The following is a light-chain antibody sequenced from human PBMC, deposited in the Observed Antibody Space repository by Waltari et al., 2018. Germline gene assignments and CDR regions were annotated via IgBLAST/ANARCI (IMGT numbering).Light chain of an antibody. J-gene: IGLJ3*02. CDR2: VNSDGSH. Sequence: QLVLTQSPSASASLGASVKLTCTLSSGHSSNVIAWLQQQQEKGPRSLMKVNSDGSHNKGDEFPDRCSGSSSGAERYLTISSLQSEDEADYYCQTGGHGTWVFGGGTKLTVL. CDR1: SGHSSNV. V-gene: IGLV4-69*01. CDR3: QTGGHGTWV.